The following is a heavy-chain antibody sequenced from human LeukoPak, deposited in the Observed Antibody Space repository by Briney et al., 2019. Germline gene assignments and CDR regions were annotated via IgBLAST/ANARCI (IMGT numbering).Heavy chain of an antibody. V-gene: IGHV4-4*02. D-gene: IGHD2-2*02. CDR2: IYHSGNS. J-gene: IGHJ4*02. Sequence: SETLSLTCAVSGGSISSSNWWSWVRQPPGKGLEWIGEIYHSGNSNYNPSLKSRVTISVDKSNNQFSLRLSSVTAADTAVYYCARGYPGFDYWGQGTLVTVSS. CDR1: GGSISSSNW. CDR3: ARGYPGFDY.